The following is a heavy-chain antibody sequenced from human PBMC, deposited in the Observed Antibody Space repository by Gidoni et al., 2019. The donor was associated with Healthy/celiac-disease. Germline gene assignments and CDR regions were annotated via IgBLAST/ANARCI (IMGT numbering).Heavy chain of an antibody. CDR2: LYYSGRT. J-gene: IGHJ5*02. CDR3: SRNLDGYHYGNWFDP. V-gene: IGHV4-31*03. CDR1: GASISSVCSY. Sequence: QVPLQESGPGLVKPSKYPYLTCSVCGASISSVCSYWSWLRQHPGKGLVWIGFLYYSGRTYYNPSLKSRVTISVDTSKNQFSLKLSSVTAADTAVYYCSRNLDGYHYGNWFDPWCQGTLVTVSS. D-gene: IGHD5-12*01.